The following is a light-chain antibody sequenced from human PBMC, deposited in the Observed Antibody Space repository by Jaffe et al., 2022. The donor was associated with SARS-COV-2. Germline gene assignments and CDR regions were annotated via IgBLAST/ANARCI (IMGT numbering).Light chain of an antibody. V-gene: IGLV1-40*01. CDR2: GDN. Sequence: QSVLTQPPSVSGAPGQRITISCTGSSSNIGAGYDVHWYQHLPGRAPTPLIYGDNNRPSGVPDRFSGSKSGTSASLAITGLQAEDEADYYCQSYDSSLSGVVFGGGTKLTVL. J-gene: IGLJ2*01. CDR3: QSYDSSLSGVV. CDR1: SSNIGAGYD.